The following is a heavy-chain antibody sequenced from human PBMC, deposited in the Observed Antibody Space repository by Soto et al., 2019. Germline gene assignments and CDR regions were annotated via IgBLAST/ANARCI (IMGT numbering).Heavy chain of an antibody. CDR3: AREGGDGYVWEGYWSLDL. J-gene: IGHJ2*01. D-gene: IGHD3-16*01. Sequence: QAQLVQSGAEMKQPGSSVKVSCKASGGTYSSYPINWVRQAPGHGLEWLGSFTPALGTANYPKKFQDRLTITADTSASTTYWERRSLRSEDTGLYYFAREGGDGYVWEGYWSLDLWGGVTLVTLSS. V-gene: IGHV1-69*06. CDR1: GGTYSSYP. CDR2: FTPALGTA.